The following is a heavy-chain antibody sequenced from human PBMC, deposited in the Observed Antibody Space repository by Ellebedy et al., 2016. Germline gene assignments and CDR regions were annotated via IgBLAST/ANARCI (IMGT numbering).Heavy chain of an antibody. V-gene: IGHV4-39*01. Sequence: GSLRLSCTVSGGSISSSSYYWGWIRQPPGKGLEWIGSIYYSGSTYYNPSLKSRVTISVDTSKNQFSLKLSSVTAADTAVYYCARLYSSSWFLDYWGQGTLVTVSS. CDR1: GGSISSSSYY. J-gene: IGHJ4*02. D-gene: IGHD6-13*01. CDR2: IYYSGST. CDR3: ARLYSSSWFLDY.